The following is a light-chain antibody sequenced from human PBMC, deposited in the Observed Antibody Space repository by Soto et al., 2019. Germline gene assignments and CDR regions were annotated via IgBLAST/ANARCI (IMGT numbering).Light chain of an antibody. V-gene: IGLV2-23*01. CDR3: CAYAGSSTLV. J-gene: IGLJ2*01. Sequence: QSVLTQPASVSGSPGQSITISCTGTSSDIGRFNLVSWYQQHPGKAPKLMIYEGSQRPSGVSNRFSGSKSGNTASLTISGLQAEDEADYYCCAYAGSSTLVFGGGTKVTVL. CDR1: SSDIGRFNL. CDR2: EGS.